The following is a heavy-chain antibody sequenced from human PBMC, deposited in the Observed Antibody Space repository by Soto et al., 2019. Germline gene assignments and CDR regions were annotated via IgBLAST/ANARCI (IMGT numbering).Heavy chain of an antibody. Sequence: QVQLQQSGPGLVKPSETLSLTCTVSGGSITNYYWSWVRQPPGKGLEWIGYIYDTGSTNYSPSLKSRVTMSMDTSNSQFSLKLTSVTATDTAVYYCARLSGSGWYTAAYWGQGTLVTVSS. D-gene: IGHD6-19*01. V-gene: IGHV4-59*08. CDR3: ARLSGSGWYTAAY. CDR2: IYDTGST. CDR1: GGSITNYY. J-gene: IGHJ4*02.